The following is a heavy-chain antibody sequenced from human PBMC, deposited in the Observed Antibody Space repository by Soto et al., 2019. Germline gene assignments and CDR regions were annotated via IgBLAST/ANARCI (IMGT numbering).Heavy chain of an antibody. CDR2: IIPIFGTA. Sequence: QVQLVQSGAEVKKPGSSVKVSCKASGGTFSSYAISWVRQAPGQGLEWMGGIIPIFGTANYAQKFQGRVTVTADESTSTAYMELSSLGSEDTAVYYCARGSSRDGYIYDAFDIWGQGTMVTVSS. D-gene: IGHD2-2*01. J-gene: IGHJ3*02. CDR1: GGTFSSYA. V-gene: IGHV1-69*01. CDR3: ARGSSRDGYIYDAFDI.